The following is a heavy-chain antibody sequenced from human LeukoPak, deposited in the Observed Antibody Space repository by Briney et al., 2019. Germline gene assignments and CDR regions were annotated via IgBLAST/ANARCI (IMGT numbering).Heavy chain of an antibody. D-gene: IGHD3-10*01. CDR2: IYYSGST. CDR1: GGSISSYY. Sequence: SETLSLTCTVSGGSISSYYWSWIRQPPGKGLEWIGYIYYSGSTNYNPSLKSRVTMSVDTSKNQFSLKLSSVTAADTAVYYCAREGTYYYGSGSPWGQGTLVTVSS. V-gene: IGHV4-59*12. J-gene: IGHJ5*02. CDR3: AREGTYYYGSGSP.